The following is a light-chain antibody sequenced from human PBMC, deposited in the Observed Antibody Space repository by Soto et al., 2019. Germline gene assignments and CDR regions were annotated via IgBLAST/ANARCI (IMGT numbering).Light chain of an antibody. CDR3: QQYSSSPSIT. Sequence: EIVLSQSPGTLSLSPGERATLSCRAIQSVSSGYLAWYQQKPGQAPRLLIYGASTRATGIPDRFSGSGSGTDFTLTISRLEPEDFAVYYCQQYSSSPSITFGQGTRLET. J-gene: IGKJ5*01. CDR1: QSVSSGY. CDR2: GAS. V-gene: IGKV3-20*01.